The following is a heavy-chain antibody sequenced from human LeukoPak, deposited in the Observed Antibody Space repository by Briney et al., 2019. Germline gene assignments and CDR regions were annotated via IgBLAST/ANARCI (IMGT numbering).Heavy chain of an antibody. CDR1: GGSISSYY. J-gene: IGHJ4*02. Sequence: MPSETLSLTCTVSGGSISSYYWSWIRRPAGKGLEWIGRIYTSGSTNYNPSLKSRVTMSVDTSKNQFSLKLSSVTAADTAVYYCARVDCSRISCYSYFDYWGQGTLVTVSS. CDR2: IYTSGST. CDR3: ARVDCSRISCYSYFDY. V-gene: IGHV4-4*07. D-gene: IGHD2-2*02.